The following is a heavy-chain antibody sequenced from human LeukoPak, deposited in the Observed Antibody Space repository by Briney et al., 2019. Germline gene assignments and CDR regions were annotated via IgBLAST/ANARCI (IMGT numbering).Heavy chain of an antibody. D-gene: IGHD3-10*01. CDR1: GGSISTYY. J-gene: IGHJ6*03. V-gene: IGHV4-4*07. CDR2: VDTSGST. CDR3: ARDGLNTMVRGKIRYCYMDV. Sequence: PSETLSLTCTVSGGSISTYYWTWIRQPAGKGLEYIGRVDTSGSTYYNPSLKSRVTISVDTSKNQFSLKLNSVTAADTAVYYCARDGLNTMVRGKIRYCYMDVWGKGTTVTISS.